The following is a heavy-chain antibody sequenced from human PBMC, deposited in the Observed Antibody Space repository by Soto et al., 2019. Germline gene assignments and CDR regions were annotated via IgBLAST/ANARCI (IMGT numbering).Heavy chain of an antibody. J-gene: IGHJ6*02. CDR2: IYYSGST. CDR3: ARDGATWILPYGMDV. V-gene: IGHV4-39*02. D-gene: IGHD5-18*01. CDR1: GGSISSSSYY. Sequence: SETLSLTCTVSGGSISSSSYYWGWIRQPPGKGLEWIGSIYYSGSTYYNPSLKSRVTISVDTSKNQFSLKLSSVTAADTAVYYCARDGATWILPYGMDVWGQGTTVTVSS.